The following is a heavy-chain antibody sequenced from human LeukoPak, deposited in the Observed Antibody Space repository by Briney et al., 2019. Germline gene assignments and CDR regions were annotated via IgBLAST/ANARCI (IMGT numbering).Heavy chain of an antibody. CDR2: FHPEDGET. CDR1: GDTLTALS. J-gene: IGHJ4*02. CDR3: TTGKIYCSTTSCSDDY. Sequence: ASVKVSCMVSGDTLTALSMHWVRQAPGKGLEWMGGFHPEDGETIYAQKFQGRVTMTEDTSTDTAYMELSSLRSDDTAVYYCTTGKIYCSTTSCSDDYWGQGTLVTVFS. D-gene: IGHD2-2*01. V-gene: IGHV1-24*01.